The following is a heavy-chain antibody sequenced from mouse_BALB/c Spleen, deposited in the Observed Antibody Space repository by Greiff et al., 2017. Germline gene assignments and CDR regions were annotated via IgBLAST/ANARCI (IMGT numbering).Heavy chain of an antibody. CDR2: INPYNDGT. CDR1: GYTFTSYV. V-gene: IGHV1-14*01. J-gene: IGHJ4*01. Sequence: EVKLMESGPELVKPGASVKMSCKASGYTFTSYVMHWVKQKPGQGLEWIGYINPYNDGTKYNEKFKGKATLTSDKSSSTAYMELSSLTSEDSAVYYCARSPSGYGNPYYYAMDYWGQGTSVTVSS. D-gene: IGHD2-1*01. CDR3: ARSPSGYGNPYYYAMDY.